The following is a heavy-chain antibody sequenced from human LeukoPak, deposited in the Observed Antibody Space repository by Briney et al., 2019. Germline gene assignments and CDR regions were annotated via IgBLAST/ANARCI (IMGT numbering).Heavy chain of an antibody. CDR3: ARFVVVRGPMEYYYYYMDV. CDR1: GYTFTSYD. D-gene: IGHD2-2*01. V-gene: IGHV1-8*01. CDR2: MNANSGNT. Sequence: ASVKVSCKASGYTFTSYDINWVRQATGQGLEWMGWMNANSGNTGYAQRFQDRVTFTRDTSINTAYMELSSLRSEDTAVFFCARFVVVRGPMEYYYYYMDVWGRGTTVIVSS. J-gene: IGHJ6*03.